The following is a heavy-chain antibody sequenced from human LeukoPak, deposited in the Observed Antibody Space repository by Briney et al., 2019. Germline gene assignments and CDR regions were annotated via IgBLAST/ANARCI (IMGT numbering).Heavy chain of an antibody. J-gene: IGHJ4*02. Sequence: GGSLRLSCAASGFTFSSYSMNWVRQAPGKGLEWVSSISSSSSYIYYADSVKGRFTISRDNAKNSLYLQMNSLRAEDTAVYYCARDDDFRSGSGDYWGQGTLVTVSS. CDR1: GFTFSSYS. V-gene: IGHV3-21*01. CDR2: ISSSSSYI. CDR3: ARDDDFRSGSGDY. D-gene: IGHD3-3*01.